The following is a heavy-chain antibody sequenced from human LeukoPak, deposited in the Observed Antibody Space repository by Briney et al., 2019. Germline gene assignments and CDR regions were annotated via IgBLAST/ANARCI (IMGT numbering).Heavy chain of an antibody. D-gene: IGHD6-19*01. CDR3: ARNGHISAWSYYYYYVDV. Sequence: VASVKVSCKASGYTFTGYSMHWVRQAPGQGLEWIGWINPNSGGRKYAQKFQGRVTMTSDTSISTAYMELSGLGSDDTAVYYCARNGHISAWSYYYYYVDVWGIGTTVTVSS. CDR1: GYTFTGYS. J-gene: IGHJ6*03. V-gene: IGHV1-2*02. CDR2: INPNSGGR.